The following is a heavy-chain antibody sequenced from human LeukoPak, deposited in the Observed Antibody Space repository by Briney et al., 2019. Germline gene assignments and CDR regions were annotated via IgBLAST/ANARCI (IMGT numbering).Heavy chain of an antibody. V-gene: IGHV4-61*02. J-gene: IGHJ5*02. CDR1: GGSISSGSYY. Sequence: PSETLSLTCTVSGGSISSGSYYWSWLRQPAGKGLEWIGRIYTSGSTNYNPSLKSRVTISVDTSKNQFSLKLSSVTAADTAVYYCARTHRWLRNNWFDPWGQGTLVTVSS. CDR3: ARTHRWLRNNWFDP. D-gene: IGHD3-22*01. CDR2: IYTSGST.